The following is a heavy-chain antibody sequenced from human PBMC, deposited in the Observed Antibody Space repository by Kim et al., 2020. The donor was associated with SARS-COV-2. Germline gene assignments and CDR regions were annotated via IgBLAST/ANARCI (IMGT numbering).Heavy chain of an antibody. Sequence: STNYNPSLKSRVTISVDTSKNQFSLKRSSVTAADTAVYYCARGTYGLGRTWGQGTLVTVSS. V-gene: IGHV4-59*09. J-gene: IGHJ5*02. CDR3: ARGTYGLGRT. D-gene: IGHD3-10*01. CDR2: ST.